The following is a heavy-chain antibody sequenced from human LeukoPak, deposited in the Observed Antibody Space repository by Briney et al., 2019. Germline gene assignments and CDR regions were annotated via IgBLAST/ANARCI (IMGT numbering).Heavy chain of an antibody. CDR1: GGSISSSSAY. Sequence: SETLSLTCTVSGGSISSSSAYWGWIRQPPGKGLEWIGSIYYSKNTYYNPSLKSRVTISADTSKNLFTLTLGSVSATDTAVYYCVSPRGFSYGYFDYWGQGTLVTVSS. CDR3: VSPRGFSYGYFDY. J-gene: IGHJ4*02. V-gene: IGHV4-39*01. CDR2: IYYSKNT. D-gene: IGHD5-18*01.